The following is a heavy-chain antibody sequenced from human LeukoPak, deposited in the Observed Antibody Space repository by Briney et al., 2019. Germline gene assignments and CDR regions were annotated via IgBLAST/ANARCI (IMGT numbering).Heavy chain of an antibody. D-gene: IGHD3-22*01. CDR3: ARARSDYYDSSGYPYYYYMDV. CDR2: IIPIFGTA. Sequence: SAKVSCKASGGTFSSYAISWVRQAPGQGLEWMGRIIPIFGTANYAQKFQGRVTITTDESTSTAYMELSSLRSEDTAVYYCARARSDYYDSSGYPYYYYMDVWGKGTTVTVSS. CDR1: GGTFSSYA. V-gene: IGHV1-69*05. J-gene: IGHJ6*03.